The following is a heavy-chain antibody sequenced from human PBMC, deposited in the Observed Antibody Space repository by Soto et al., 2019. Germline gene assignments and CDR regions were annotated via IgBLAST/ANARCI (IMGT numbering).Heavy chain of an antibody. J-gene: IGHJ5*02. CDR2: VYYSGST. CDR1: GGSISSYY. D-gene: IGHD5-18*01. Sequence: QVQLQESGPGLVKPSETLSLTCTVTGGSISSYYWSWIRQPPGKGLEWIGYVYYSGSTGYNPSLKSRVTISADTSKNQLSLKLRSVTAADTAVYYCARWGVGTAMVTEWFDPWGQGTLVTVS. CDR3: ARWGVGTAMVTEWFDP. V-gene: IGHV4-59*08.